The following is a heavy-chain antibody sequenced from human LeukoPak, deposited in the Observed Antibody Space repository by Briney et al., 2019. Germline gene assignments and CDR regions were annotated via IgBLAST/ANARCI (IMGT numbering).Heavy chain of an antibody. Sequence: GGSLRLSCAASGFTFSSYWTSWVRQAPGKGLEWVANIKQDGSQKYYVDSVKGRFTNSRDNAKNSLYLQMNSLRAEDTAVYHCARGAVAGGYWGQGTLVTVSS. CDR3: ARGAVAGGY. V-gene: IGHV3-7*01. CDR1: GFTFSSYW. D-gene: IGHD6-19*01. J-gene: IGHJ4*02. CDR2: IKQDGSQK.